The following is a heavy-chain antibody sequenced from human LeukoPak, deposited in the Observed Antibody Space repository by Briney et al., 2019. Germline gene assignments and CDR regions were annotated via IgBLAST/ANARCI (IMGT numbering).Heavy chain of an antibody. CDR3: ARLKYSSSWYSVSYFDY. J-gene: IGHJ4*02. D-gene: IGHD6-13*01. V-gene: IGHV1-18*01. Sequence: GASVKVSCKASGGTFSSYAISWVRQAPGQGLEWMGWISAYNGNTNYAQKLQGRVTMTTDTSTSTAYMELRSLRSDDTAVYYCARLKYSSSWYSVSYFDYWGQGTLVTVSS. CDR2: ISAYNGNT. CDR1: GGTFSSYA.